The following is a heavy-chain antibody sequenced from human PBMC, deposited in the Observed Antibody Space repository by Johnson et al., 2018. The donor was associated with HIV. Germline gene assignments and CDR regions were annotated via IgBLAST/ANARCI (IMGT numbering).Heavy chain of an antibody. CDR2: IGTAGDT. CDR3: AKDRTGFDAFDI. Sequence: VQLVESGGGLVQPGRSLRLSCAASGFTFDDYAMHWVRQAPGKGLEWVSAIGTAGDTYYPGSVKGRFTISRENAKNSLYLQMNSLRAGDTAVYYCAKDRTGFDAFDIWGQGTMVTVSS. V-gene: IGHV3-13*01. J-gene: IGHJ3*02. CDR1: GFTFDDYA. D-gene: IGHD1-1*01.